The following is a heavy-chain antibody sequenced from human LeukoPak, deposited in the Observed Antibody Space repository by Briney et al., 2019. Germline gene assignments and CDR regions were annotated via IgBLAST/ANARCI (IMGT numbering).Heavy chain of an antibody. D-gene: IGHD3-9*01. CDR2: INPNSGGT. CDR3: ARDLYDDILTGYYVEFDY. Sequence: GASVKVSCKASGYTFTGYYMHWVRQAPGQGLEWMGWINPNSGGTNYAQKFQGRVTMTRDTSISTAYMELSRLRSDDTAVYYCARDLYDDILTGYYVEFDYWGQGTLVTVSS. J-gene: IGHJ4*02. V-gene: IGHV1-2*02. CDR1: GYTFTGYY.